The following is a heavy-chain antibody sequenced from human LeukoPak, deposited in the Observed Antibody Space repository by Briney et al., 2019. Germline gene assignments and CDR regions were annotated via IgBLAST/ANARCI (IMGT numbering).Heavy chain of an antibody. V-gene: IGHV3-21*01. D-gene: IGHD1-26*01. Sequence: GGSLRLSCAASGSTFSSYSMNWVRQAPGKGLEWVSSISSSSSYIYYADSVKGRFTISRDNAKNSLYLQMNSLRAEDTAVYYCARGPSGSYQTDWGQGTLVTVSS. CDR2: ISSSSSYI. J-gene: IGHJ4*02. CDR3: ARGPSGSYQTD. CDR1: GSTFSSYS.